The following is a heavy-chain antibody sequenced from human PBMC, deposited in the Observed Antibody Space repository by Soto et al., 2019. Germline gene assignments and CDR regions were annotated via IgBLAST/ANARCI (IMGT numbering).Heavy chain of an antibody. CDR3: VSQRTTVPTQAYFDY. V-gene: IGHV4-59*08. CDR1: GGAISSYY. J-gene: IGHJ4*02. Sequence: SETLSLTCTVSGGAISSYYWSWIRQSPGERLEWIGYINYSGSTNYNPSLKSRVTISVDTSKNRFSLSLNSVTASDTAVYFCVSQRTTVPTQAYFDYWGPGALVTVSS. D-gene: IGHD4-17*01. CDR2: INYSGST.